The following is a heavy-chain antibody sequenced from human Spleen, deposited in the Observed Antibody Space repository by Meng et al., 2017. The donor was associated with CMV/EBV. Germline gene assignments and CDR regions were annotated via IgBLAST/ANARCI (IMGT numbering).Heavy chain of an antibody. Sequence: ASVKVFCKTSGYSFNAYNIHWVRQAPGQGLEWMGWINPNSGGANYAQQFQGRVTMTRDTSISTASVELSGLRSDDTAVYFCARGGGAAYLDYWGPGTLVTVSS. V-gene: IGHV1-2*02. CDR2: INPNSGGA. CDR1: GYSFNAYN. J-gene: IGHJ4*02. CDR3: ARGGGAAYLDY. D-gene: IGHD2-21*01.